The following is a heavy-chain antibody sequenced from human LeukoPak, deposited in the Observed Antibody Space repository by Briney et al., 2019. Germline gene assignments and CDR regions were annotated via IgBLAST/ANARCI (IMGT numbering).Heavy chain of an antibody. CDR2: IKEDGSDT. CDR3: TRDPPHGVYDSSDTPFDY. J-gene: IGHJ4*02. CDR1: GFRFSGFW. V-gene: IGHV3-7*01. Sequence: GGSLRLSCAASGFRFSGFWMSWVRQAPGKGLEWVANIKEDGSDTYYVDSVKGRFTISRDHAKNSVYLQMSSLRDEDTAVYYCTRDPPHGVYDSSDTPFDYWGQGTRVTVSS. D-gene: IGHD3-22*01.